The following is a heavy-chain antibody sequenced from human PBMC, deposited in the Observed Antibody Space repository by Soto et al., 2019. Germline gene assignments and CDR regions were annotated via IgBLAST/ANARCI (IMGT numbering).Heavy chain of an antibody. J-gene: IGHJ6*02. CDR3: ARVNGYCISTNCHGYYCMDV. Sequence: SETLSLTCTVSGDSVSTNSYSWGWIRQSPGKGQEWIGTNYSSENTYYNPSLLSRVTISVDTSKNEFSLRLSSVTAADTAVYFCARVNGYCISTNCHGYYCMDVWGQGTTVTVSS. CDR2: NYSSENT. D-gene: IGHD2-2*03. CDR1: GDSVSTNSYS. V-gene: IGHV4-39*01.